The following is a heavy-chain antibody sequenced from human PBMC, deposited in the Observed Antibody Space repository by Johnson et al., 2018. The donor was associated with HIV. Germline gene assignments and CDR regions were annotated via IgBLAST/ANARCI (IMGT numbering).Heavy chain of an antibody. D-gene: IGHD5-24*01. CDR1: GFTFDDYA. J-gene: IGHJ3*02. V-gene: IGHV3-9*01. CDR2: ISWNSGSI. CDR3: ARGMARIAFDI. Sequence: EVQLVESGGGLVQPGRSLRLSCAASGFTFDDYAMHWVRQAPGKGLEWVSGISWNSGSIGYADSVKGRFTISRDNSKNTLYLQMNSLRAEDTALYYCARGMARIAFDIWGQGTMVTVSS.